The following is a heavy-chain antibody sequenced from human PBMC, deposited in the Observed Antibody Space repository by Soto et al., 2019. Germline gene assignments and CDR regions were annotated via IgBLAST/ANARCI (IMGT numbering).Heavy chain of an antibody. CDR3: ASHYDIPTGALAYFDF. Sequence: EVQLVESGGALVQPGRSLRLSCVASGFTFDDYAIHWVRQIPGKGLEWVSGLTWNGDIIGYADSVKGRFTISRDNAKNSLYLEMNSLRAEDTAIYYCASHYDIPTGALAYFDFWGQGSLVTVSS. CDR1: GFTFDDYA. J-gene: IGHJ4*02. D-gene: IGHD3-9*01. CDR2: LTWNGDII. V-gene: IGHV3-9*01.